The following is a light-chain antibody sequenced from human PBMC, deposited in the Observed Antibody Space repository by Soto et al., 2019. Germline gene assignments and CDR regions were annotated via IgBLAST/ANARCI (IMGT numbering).Light chain of an antibody. CDR2: DTS. J-gene: IGKJ4*01. Sequence: RVMTQSPATLSVSPWERATLSCRASQSVSSNLAWYRQRPGQAPRLVIYDTSTRATGVPARFSGSGSGTEFTLTISSLQSEDFAVYYCQHYNNRPLTFGGGTKVDIK. CDR3: QHYNNRPLT. V-gene: IGKV3-15*01. CDR1: QSVSSN.